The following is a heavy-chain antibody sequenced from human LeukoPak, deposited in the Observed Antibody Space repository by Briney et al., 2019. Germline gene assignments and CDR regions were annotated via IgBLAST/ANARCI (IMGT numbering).Heavy chain of an antibody. CDR2: IYYSGST. Sequence: SEPLSLTCTVSGGSISSGVYYWSWIRQPPGKGLEWIGYIYYSGSTYYNTPLKSRVTISVDTSKNQFSLKLSSVTAADTAVYYCARAPEYDYVWGSYRQAYYFDYWGQGTLVTVSS. CDR1: GGSISSGVYY. D-gene: IGHD3-16*02. V-gene: IGHV4-30-4*01. J-gene: IGHJ4*02. CDR3: ARAPEYDYVWGSYRQAYYFDY.